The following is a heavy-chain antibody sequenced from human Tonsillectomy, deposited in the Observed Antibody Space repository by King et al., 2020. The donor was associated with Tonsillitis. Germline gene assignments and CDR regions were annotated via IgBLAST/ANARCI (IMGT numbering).Heavy chain of an antibody. CDR3: ARDPVNYGDAFDI. D-gene: IGHD4-11*01. J-gene: IGHJ3*02. CDR2: ITSSSTYI. Sequence: VQLVESGGGLVKPEGSLRRSCAASGFTFSSCSMNWVRQAPGKGLEWVSSITSSSTYIYYADSVKGRFTISRDNAKNSLYLQMNSLRAEDTAVYYCARDPVNYGDAFDIWGQGTMVTVSS. CDR1: GFTFSSCS. V-gene: IGHV3-21*01.